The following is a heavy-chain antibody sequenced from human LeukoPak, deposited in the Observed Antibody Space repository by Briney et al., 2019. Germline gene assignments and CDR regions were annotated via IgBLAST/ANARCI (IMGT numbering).Heavy chain of an antibody. CDR2: ISSSGSTI. D-gene: IGHD1-26*01. V-gene: IGHV3-11*01. Sequence: GGSLRLSCAASGFTFSDYYMSWIRQAPGKGLEWVSYISSSGSTIYYADSVKGRFTISRDNAKNSLYLQMNSLRAEDTAVYYCARDENDSGSYYVDNEDYWGQGTLATVSS. CDR1: GFTFSDYY. J-gene: IGHJ4*02. CDR3: ARDENDSGSYYVDNEDY.